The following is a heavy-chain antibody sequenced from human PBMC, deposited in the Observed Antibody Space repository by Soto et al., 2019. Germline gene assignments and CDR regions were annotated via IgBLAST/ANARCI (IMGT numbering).Heavy chain of an antibody. J-gene: IGHJ4*02. CDR3: ARDVNWGYKSCRFDY. D-gene: IGHD7-27*01. CDR1: GYTFTSYY. CDR2: INTSGGST. Sequence: ASVKVSCKASGYTFTSYYMHWVRQAPGQGLEWMGIINTSGGSTSYSQKFQGRVTMTRDTSTSTVYMELRSLRSDDTALYYCARDVNWGYKSCRFDYWGQGTLVTVSS. V-gene: IGHV1-46*01.